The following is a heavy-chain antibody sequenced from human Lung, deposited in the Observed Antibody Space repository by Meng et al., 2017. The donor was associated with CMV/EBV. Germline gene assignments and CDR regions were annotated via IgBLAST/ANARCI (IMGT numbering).Heavy chain of an antibody. CDR1: GGTFSTQF. J-gene: IGHJ6*02. CDR2: MIPVYGTA. CDR3: ARSKVGPASGRFRGMDL. V-gene: IGHV1-69*05. Sequence: SVKVSCKASGGTFSTQFISWVRQAPGQGLEWMGGMIPVYGTADYAPKFQGRVTISTTESRSAVYMDVYRLRSEDTAVYFCARSKVGPASGRFRGMDLWGQGTXVTVSS. D-gene: IGHD1-26*01.